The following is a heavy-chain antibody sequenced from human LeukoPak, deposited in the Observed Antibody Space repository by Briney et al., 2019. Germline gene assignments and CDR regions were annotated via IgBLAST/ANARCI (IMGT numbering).Heavy chain of an antibody. J-gene: IGHJ4*02. V-gene: IGHV4-59*12. D-gene: IGHD5-18*01. Sequence: SETLSLTCIVSGGSFSNYYWSWIRQPPGKGLEWVGHIYYTGITHYNPSLESRVTISVDTSKNQFSLKLSSVTAADTAVYYCARGRRVAWIQLWSTGPWYFDYWGQGTLVTVSS. CDR2: IYYTGIT. CDR1: GGSFSNYY. CDR3: ARGRRVAWIQLWSTGPWYFDY.